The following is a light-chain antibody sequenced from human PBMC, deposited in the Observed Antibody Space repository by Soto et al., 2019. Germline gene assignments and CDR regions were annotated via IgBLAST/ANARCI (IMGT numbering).Light chain of an antibody. CDR1: SSNIGSNT. CDR2: SDN. V-gene: IGLV1-44*01. J-gene: IGLJ3*02. CDR3: AAWDDSLNGSNWV. Sequence: QAVVTQPPSASGTPGQRVTISCSGRSSNIGSNTVNWYQQLPGTAPKLLIYSDNQRPSGVPDRFSGSKSGTSASLAISGLQSEDEADYYCAAWDDSLNGSNWVFGGGTKLTVL.